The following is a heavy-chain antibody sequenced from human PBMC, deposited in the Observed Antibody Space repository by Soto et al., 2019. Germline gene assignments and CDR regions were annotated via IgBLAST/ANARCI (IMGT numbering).Heavy chain of an antibody. V-gene: IGHV3-30*14. J-gene: IGHJ6*02. CDR3: SNEVDVAFTSLQYGMDV. D-gene: IGHD5-12*01. CDR2: ISYDGTYK. Sequence: QVQLVESGGGVVQPGRSLRLSCAASGFTFNNFAMHWVRQAPGKGLEWVAFISYDGTYKYYADSVRGRFTVYRDNSKSTLFIQMNSLKFEGTAVYVCSNEVDVAFTSLQYGMDVWGQGTTVTVSS. CDR1: GFTFNNFA.